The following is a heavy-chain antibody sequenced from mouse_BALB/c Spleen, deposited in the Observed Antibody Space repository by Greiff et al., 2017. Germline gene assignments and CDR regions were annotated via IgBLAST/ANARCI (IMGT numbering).Heavy chain of an antibody. CDR2: IDPYYGGT. V-gene: IGHV1-39*01. CDR3: ARSYYYGSSYPFDY. CDR1: GYSFTGYN. J-gene: IGHJ2*01. Sequence: VHVKQSGPELEKPGASVKISCKASGYSFTGYNMNWVKQSNGKSLEWIGNIDPYYGGTSYNQKFKGKATLTVDKSSSTAYMQLKSLTSEDSAVYYCARSYYYGSSYPFDYWGQGTTLTVSS. D-gene: IGHD1-1*01.